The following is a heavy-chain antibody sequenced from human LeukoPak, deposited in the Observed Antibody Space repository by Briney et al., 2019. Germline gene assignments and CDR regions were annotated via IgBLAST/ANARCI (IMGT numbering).Heavy chain of an antibody. CDR1: GGTFSSYA. CDR3: ATTVTTRDSYDLDV. CDR2: IIPIFGTA. D-gene: IGHD4-11*01. J-gene: IGHJ6*02. Sequence: AASVKVSCKASGGTFSSYAISWVRQAPGQGLEWMGGIIPIFGTANYAQKFQGRVTITADESTSTAYMELSSLRSEDTAVYYCATTVTTRDSYDLDVWGQGTTVTVSS. V-gene: IGHV1-69*13.